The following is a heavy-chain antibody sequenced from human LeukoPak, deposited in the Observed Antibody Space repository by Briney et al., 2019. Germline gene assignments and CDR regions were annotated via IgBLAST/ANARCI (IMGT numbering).Heavy chain of an antibody. Sequence: SETLSLTCTVSGGSISSYYWSWIRQPPGKGLEWIGYIYYSGSTNYNPSLKSRDTISVDTSKNQFSLKLSSVTAADTAVYYCARDRDCTNGVCYGDYYYMDVWGKGTTVTVSS. CDR3: ARDRDCTNGVCYGDYYYMDV. D-gene: IGHD2-8*01. CDR1: GGSISSYY. CDR2: IYYSGST. V-gene: IGHV4-59*01. J-gene: IGHJ6*03.